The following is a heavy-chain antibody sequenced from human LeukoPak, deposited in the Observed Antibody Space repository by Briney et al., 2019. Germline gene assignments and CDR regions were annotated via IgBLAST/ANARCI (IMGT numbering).Heavy chain of an antibody. CDR3: AKGGIREATILRAKGNAFDI. V-gene: IGHV3-66*01. CDR1: GFTVSSNY. J-gene: IGHJ3*02. CDR2: IYSGGNT. D-gene: IGHD5-24*01. Sequence: GGSLRLSCAVSGFTVSSNYMSWVRQAPGKGLEWVSVIYSGGNTYYTVSVKGRFTISRDTSKSTLFLQMNSLRGEDTAVYYCAKGGIREATILRAKGNAFDIWGQGTMVTVSS.